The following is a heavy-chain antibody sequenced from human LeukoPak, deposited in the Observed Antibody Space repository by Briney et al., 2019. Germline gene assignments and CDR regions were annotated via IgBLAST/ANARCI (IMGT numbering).Heavy chain of an antibody. Sequence: GRSLRLSCAASGFTFDDYAMHWGRQAPGKGLGWVSGISWNSGSIGYADSVKGRFTISRDNAKNSLYLQMNSLRAKDMALYYCAKGVATITSLNWYFDLWGRGTLVTVSS. D-gene: IGHD5-12*01. CDR2: ISWNSGSI. CDR1: GFTFDDYA. V-gene: IGHV3-9*03. CDR3: AKGVATITSLNWYFDL. J-gene: IGHJ2*01.